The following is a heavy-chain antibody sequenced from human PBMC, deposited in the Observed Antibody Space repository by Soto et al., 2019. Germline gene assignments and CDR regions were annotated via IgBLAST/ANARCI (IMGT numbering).Heavy chain of an antibody. V-gene: IGHV4-59*08. J-gene: IGHJ4*02. Sequence: PSETLSLTCTVSGASISSYYGGWFRQPPGKGLEWIGYIYYSGSTTYHPSLKSRVTISVDTSKNQFSLNLTSVTAADTAVYYCARLGGYYQAFDQWGQG. CDR1: GASISSYY. D-gene: IGHD3-22*01. CDR3: ARLGGYYQAFDQ. CDR2: IYYSGST.